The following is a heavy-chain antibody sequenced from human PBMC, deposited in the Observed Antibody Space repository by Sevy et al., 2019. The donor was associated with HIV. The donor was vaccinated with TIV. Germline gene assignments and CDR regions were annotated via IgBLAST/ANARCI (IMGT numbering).Heavy chain of an antibody. D-gene: IGHD4-17*01. CDR3: ARDAFVLVTTGGKKDGYFQH. J-gene: IGHJ1*01. Sequence: GESLKISCAASGFTFSSNWMHWVRQAPGKGLVWVSRINSDGSSTNYADSVKGRFTISRDNAKNTLYLQMNSLRAEDTAVYYCARDAFVLVTTGGKKDGYFQHWGQGAPVTVSS. CDR1: GFTFSSNW. CDR2: INSDGSST. V-gene: IGHV3-74*01.